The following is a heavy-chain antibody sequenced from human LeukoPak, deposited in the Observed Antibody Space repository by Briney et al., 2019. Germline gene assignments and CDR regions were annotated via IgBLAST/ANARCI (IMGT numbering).Heavy chain of an antibody. CDR3: ARRSYSSSWAIDY. D-gene: IGHD6-13*01. Sequence: SETLSLTCTVSGGSISSSSYYWGWIRQPPGKGLEWIGSIYYSGSTYYNPSLKSRVTISVDTSKNQFSLKLSSVTAADTAVYYCARRSYSSSWAIDYWGQGTLVTVSS. CDR1: GGSISSSSYY. V-gene: IGHV4-39*01. J-gene: IGHJ4*02. CDR2: IYYSGST.